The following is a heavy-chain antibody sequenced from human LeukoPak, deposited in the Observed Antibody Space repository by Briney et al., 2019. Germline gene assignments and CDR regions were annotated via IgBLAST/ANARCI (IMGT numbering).Heavy chain of an antibody. D-gene: IGHD6-6*01. CDR3: ARNPYSRSSLYYFDY. CDR1: GGSISSSSYY. V-gene: IGHV4-39*01. CDR2: IYYSGST. J-gene: IGHJ4*02. Sequence: SETLSLPCPVSGGSISSSSYYWGWIRQPPGKGLEWIGSIYYSGSTYYNPSLKSRVTISVDTSKNQFSLKLSSVTAADTAVYYCARNPYSRSSLYYFDYWGQGTLVTVSS.